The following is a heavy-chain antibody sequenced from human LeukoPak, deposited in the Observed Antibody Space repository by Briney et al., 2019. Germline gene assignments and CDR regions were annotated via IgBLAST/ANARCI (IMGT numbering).Heavy chain of an antibody. J-gene: IGHJ4*02. Sequence: GGSLRLSCVASGFTFSSYAMSWVRQAPGKGLEWVSAISVSGGGTYYADSVRGRFTISRDNSKNTLYLKMNSLRAEDTAVYYCAKDARARGYSYGYDYGGRGTLVTVSS. D-gene: IGHD5-18*01. CDR1: GFTFSSYA. V-gene: IGHV3-23*01. CDR2: ISVSGGGT. CDR3: AKDARARGYSYGYDY.